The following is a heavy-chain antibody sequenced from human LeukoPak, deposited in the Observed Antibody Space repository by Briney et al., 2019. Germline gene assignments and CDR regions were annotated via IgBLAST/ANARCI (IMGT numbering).Heavy chain of an antibody. J-gene: IGHJ4*02. CDR1: GFTFSSYA. Sequence: GGSLRLSCAASGFTFSSYAMSWVRQAPGKGLEWVSAISGSGGSTYYADSVEGRFTISRDNSKNTLYLQINSLRAEDTAVFYCAKDHLPGIVVADRDYWGQGTLVTVSP. CDR3: AKDHLPGIVVADRDY. D-gene: IGHD6-19*01. V-gene: IGHV3-23*01. CDR2: ISGSGGST.